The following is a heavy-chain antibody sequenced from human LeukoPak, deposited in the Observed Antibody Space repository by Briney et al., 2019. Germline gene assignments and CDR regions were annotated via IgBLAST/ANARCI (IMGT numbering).Heavy chain of an antibody. D-gene: IGHD3-3*01. CDR1: GGSFSGYY. J-gene: IGHJ4*02. CDR2: INHSGST. CDR3: ARGPRWGFVGGYYQGHAGTYGYFDY. V-gene: IGHV4-34*01. Sequence: SETLSLTCAVYGGSFSGYYWSWIRQPPGKGLEWIGEINHSGSTNYNPSLKSRVTISVDTSKNQFSLKLSSVTAADTAVYYCARGPRWGFVGGYYQGHAGTYGYFDYWGQGTLVTVSS.